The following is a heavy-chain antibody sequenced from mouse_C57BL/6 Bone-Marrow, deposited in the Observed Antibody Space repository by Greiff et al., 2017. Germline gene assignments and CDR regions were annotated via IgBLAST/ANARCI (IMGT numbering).Heavy chain of an antibody. CDR2: IDPSDSET. CDR1: GYTFTSYW. V-gene: IGHV1-52*01. D-gene: IGHD2-4*01. Sequence: VQLQQPGAELVRPGSSVKLSCKASGYTFTSYWMHWVKQRPIQGLEWIGNIDPSDSETHYNQKFKDKATLTVDKSSSTAYMQLSSLASEGSAVDSCANDYDGYWYFEVWGTGTTVTVSS. CDR3: ANDYDGYWYFEV. J-gene: IGHJ1*03.